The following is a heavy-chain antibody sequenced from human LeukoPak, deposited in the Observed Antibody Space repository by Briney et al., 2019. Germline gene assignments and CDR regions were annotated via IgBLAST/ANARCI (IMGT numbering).Heavy chain of an antibody. CDR3: ARVSGSIAASDY. CDR2: INPNSGGT. D-gene: IGHD6-13*01. CDR1: VYTFTAYY. V-gene: IGHV1-2*02. Sequence: ASVRVSCTASVYTFTAYYMHWVRQAPGQGLEGMGWINPNSGGTNYAQKFQGRVTMTRDTSISTAYMELSRLRSDDTAVYYCARVSGSIAASDYWGQGTLVTVSS. J-gene: IGHJ4*02.